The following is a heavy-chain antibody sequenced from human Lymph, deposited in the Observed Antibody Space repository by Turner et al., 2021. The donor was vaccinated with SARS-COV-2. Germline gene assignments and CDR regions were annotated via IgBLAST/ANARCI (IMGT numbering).Heavy chain of an antibody. CDR3: ARGSRDCSSTSCYPFFDY. J-gene: IGHJ4*02. CDR2: IIPIVGTA. Sequence: QVQLVQSGAEVKKPGSSVKVSCKASGVTFSSYAISWVRQAPGQGLEWMGEIIPIVGTANYAQKFQGRVTITADASTSTAHMELSSLRSEDTAVYYCARGSRDCSSTSCYPFFDYWGQGTLVTVSS. D-gene: IGHD2-2*01. CDR1: GVTFSSYA. V-gene: IGHV1-69*01.